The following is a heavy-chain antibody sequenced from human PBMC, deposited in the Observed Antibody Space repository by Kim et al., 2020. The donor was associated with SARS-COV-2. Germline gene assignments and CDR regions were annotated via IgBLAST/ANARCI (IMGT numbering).Heavy chain of an antibody. Sequence: GGSLRLSCAASGFTFSKYIIQWVRQAPGKGLEWVAVISPDGSQAFYADSVKGRFTTSRDNPKNTLYLQMNARRPEDTAVYHCVRVGGGWGQGTLVTVSS. J-gene: IGHJ4*02. CDR1: GFTFSKYI. D-gene: IGHD3-16*01. V-gene: IGHV3-30*03. CDR3: VRVGGG. CDR2: ISPDGSQA.